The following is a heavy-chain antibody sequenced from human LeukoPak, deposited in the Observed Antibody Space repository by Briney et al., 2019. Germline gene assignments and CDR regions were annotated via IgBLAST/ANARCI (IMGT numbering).Heavy chain of an antibody. Sequence: SETLSLTCSVGGFSITIGYYWGWIRQAPGKGLEWIGSVHHIGSNNYNPSLKSRVTISVDKFMNRLSLKLSSVTAADTAVYYCARDRASYYYDTSGDNDYWGQGTLVTVSS. CDR1: GFSITIGYY. CDR2: VHHIGSN. J-gene: IGHJ4*02. D-gene: IGHD3-22*01. V-gene: IGHV4-38-2*02. CDR3: ARDRASYYYDTSGDNDY.